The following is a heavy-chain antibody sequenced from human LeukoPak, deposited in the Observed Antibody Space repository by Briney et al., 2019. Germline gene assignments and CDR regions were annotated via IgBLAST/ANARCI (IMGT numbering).Heavy chain of an antibody. Sequence: PSQTLSLTCTVSGGSISSGSYYWSWIRQPPGKGLEWIGYIYYSGSTNYNPSLKSRVTISVDTSKNQFSLKLSSVTAADTAVYYCARDRYSYGLFDYWGQGTLVTVSS. V-gene: IGHV4-61*01. CDR2: IYYSGST. CDR1: GGSISSGSYY. CDR3: ARDRYSYGLFDY. J-gene: IGHJ4*02. D-gene: IGHD5-18*01.